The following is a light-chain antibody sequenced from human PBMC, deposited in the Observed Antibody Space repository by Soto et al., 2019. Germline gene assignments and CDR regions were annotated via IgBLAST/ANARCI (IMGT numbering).Light chain of an antibody. Sequence: QSVLTQPPSVSAAPGQKVTISCSGNSSNFGNNYVSWFQQLPGTAPKLLIYDNFERPSGIPDRFSGSKSGTSATLGITGLQTGDEADYYCGTWDGSLSAPEVFETGTKLTVL. CDR3: GTWDGSLSAPEV. CDR1: SSNFGNNY. J-gene: IGLJ1*01. CDR2: DNF. V-gene: IGLV1-51*01.